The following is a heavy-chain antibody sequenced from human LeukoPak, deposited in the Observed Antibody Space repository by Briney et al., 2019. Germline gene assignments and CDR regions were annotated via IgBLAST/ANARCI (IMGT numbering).Heavy chain of an antibody. D-gene: IGHD2-15*01. V-gene: IGHV1-18*01. Sequence: ASVKVSSKDSGYTLTSSGTSWVREAPGQGLECMAWLIAYNSNTNYIQKLQGRVTMTTDTYTSKAYMEVRSLRSDNTAVYYCASDEGSSCKPFDYWGQGTLVTVSS. CDR1: GYTLTSSG. CDR2: LIAYNSNT. CDR3: ASDEGSSCKPFDY. J-gene: IGHJ4*02.